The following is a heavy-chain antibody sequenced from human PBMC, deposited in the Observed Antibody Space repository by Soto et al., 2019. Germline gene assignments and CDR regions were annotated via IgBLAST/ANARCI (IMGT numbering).Heavy chain of an antibody. V-gene: IGHV1-69*01. D-gene: IGHD3-3*01. CDR2: IIPIFGTA. J-gene: IGHJ6*02. Sequence: SLKVSCKPCGGTRRGAATWCVRQPNVQVPERMGGIIPIFGTANYAQKFQGRVTITADESTSTAYMELSSLRSEDTAVYYCARGGRIFGVVISHYYYYGMDVWGQGTTVTGYS. CDR3: ARGGRIFGVVISHYYYYGMDV. CDR1: GGTRRGAA.